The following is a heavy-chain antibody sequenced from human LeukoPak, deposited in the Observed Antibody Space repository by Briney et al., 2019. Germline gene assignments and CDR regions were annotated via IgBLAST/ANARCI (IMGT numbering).Heavy chain of an antibody. Sequence: SVKVSCKASGGTFTSYAISGVRQAPRQGLEWMGGIIPIFGTANYAQKFQGKVTITADESTSTAYMELSSLRSEDTAVYYCARSGEIKARAPAYYYYYGMDVWGKGTTVTVSS. J-gene: IGHJ6*04. D-gene: IGHD3-10*01. V-gene: IGHV1-69*01. CDR2: IIPIFGTA. CDR3: ARSGEIKARAPAYYYYYGMDV. CDR1: GGTFTSYA.